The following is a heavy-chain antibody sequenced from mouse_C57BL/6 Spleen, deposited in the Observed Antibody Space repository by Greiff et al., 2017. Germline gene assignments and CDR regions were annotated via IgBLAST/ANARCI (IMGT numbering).Heavy chain of an antibody. CDR1: GYSITSGYY. CDR2: ISYDGSN. V-gene: IGHV3-6*01. J-gene: IGHJ2*01. Sequence: EVKLVESGPGLVKPSPSLSLTCSVTGYSITSGYYWNWIRQFPGNKLEWMGYISYDGSNNYNPSLKNRITITRDTSKNQFFLKLKSVTTEDTATYYCARDYYGSSSFDYWGQGTTLTVSS. CDR3: ARDYYGSSSFDY. D-gene: IGHD1-1*01.